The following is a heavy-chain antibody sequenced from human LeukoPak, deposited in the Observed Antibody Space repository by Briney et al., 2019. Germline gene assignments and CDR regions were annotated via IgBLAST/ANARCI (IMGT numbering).Heavy chain of an antibody. Sequence: ASVKVSCKASGYTFTGYYMHWVRQAPGRGLEWMGWINPNSGGTNYAQKFQGRVTMTRDTSISTAYMELSRLRSDDTAVYYCARDPPRIVVVPAANRDYWGQGTLVTVSS. V-gene: IGHV1-2*02. CDR2: INPNSGGT. CDR1: GYTFTGYY. D-gene: IGHD2-2*01. CDR3: ARDPPRIVVVPAANRDY. J-gene: IGHJ4*02.